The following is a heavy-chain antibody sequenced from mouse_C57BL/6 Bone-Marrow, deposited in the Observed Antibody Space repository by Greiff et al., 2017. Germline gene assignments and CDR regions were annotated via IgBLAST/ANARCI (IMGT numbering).Heavy chain of an antibody. CDR1: GYTFTSYW. J-gene: IGHJ3*01. D-gene: IGHD2-4*01. CDR3: ARGDYDYDERAWFAY. Sequence: QVQLQQSGAELVKPGASVKMSCKASGYTFTSYWITWVKQRPGQGLEWIGDIYPGSGSTNYNEKFKSKATLTVDTSSSTAYMQLSSLTSEDSAVYYCARGDYDYDERAWFAYWGQGTLVTVSA. CDR2: IYPGSGST. V-gene: IGHV1-55*01.